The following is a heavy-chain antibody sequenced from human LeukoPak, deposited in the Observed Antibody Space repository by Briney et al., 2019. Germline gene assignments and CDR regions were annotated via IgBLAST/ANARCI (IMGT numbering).Heavy chain of an antibody. CDR3: VKDGAAGTYNWFDP. CDR2: ISWDGDTT. CDR1: GFTFDDYT. D-gene: IGHD6-13*01. J-gene: IGHJ5*02. V-gene: IGHV3-43*01. Sequence: PGGSLRLSCAASGFTFDDYTMHWVRQGPGTGLEWVSLISWDGDTTYYADSVKGRFTISRDNSKNSLYLQMNSLRTEDTALYYCVKDGAAGTYNWFDPWGQGTLVTVSS.